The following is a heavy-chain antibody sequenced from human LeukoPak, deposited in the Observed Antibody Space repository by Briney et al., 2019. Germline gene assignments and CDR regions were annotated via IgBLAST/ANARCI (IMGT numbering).Heavy chain of an antibody. CDR2: IYHSGST. Sequence: SQTLSLTCTVSGGSISSGGYYWSWIRQPPGKGLEWIGYIYHSGSTYYNPSLKSRVTISVDTSKNQFSLKLSSVTAADTAVYYCARHRWNWNPLAFDIWGQGTMVTVSS. V-gene: IGHV4-30-2*01. CDR1: GGSISSGGYY. D-gene: IGHD1-1*01. J-gene: IGHJ3*02. CDR3: ARHRWNWNPLAFDI.